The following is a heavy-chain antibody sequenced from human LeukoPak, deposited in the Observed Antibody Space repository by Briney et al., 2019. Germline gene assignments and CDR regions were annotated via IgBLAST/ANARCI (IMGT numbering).Heavy chain of an antibody. CDR3: ARGYCSGGSCYEQGNDY. Sequence: PSETLSLTCAVYGGSFSGYYWSWIRQPPGKGLEWIGEINHSGSTNYNPSLKSRVTISVDTSKNQFSLKLSSVTAADTAVYCCARGYCSGGSCYEQGNDYWGQGTLVTVSS. V-gene: IGHV4-34*01. CDR2: INHSGST. J-gene: IGHJ4*02. D-gene: IGHD2-15*01. CDR1: GGSFSGYY.